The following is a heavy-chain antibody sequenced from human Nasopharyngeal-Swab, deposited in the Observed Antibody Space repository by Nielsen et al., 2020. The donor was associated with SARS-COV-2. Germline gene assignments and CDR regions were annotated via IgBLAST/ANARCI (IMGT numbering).Heavy chain of an antibody. J-gene: IGHJ4*02. V-gene: IGHV3-15*01. CDR1: GFTFSNAW. D-gene: IGHD3-9*01. CDR2: IKSKTDGGTT. CDR3: TTDSGGYFDWLPYYFDY. Sequence: GESLKISCAASGFTFSNAWMSWVRQAPGKGLEWVGRIKSKTDGGTTDYAAPVKGRFTISRDDSKNTLYLQMNSLKTEDTAVYYCTTDSGGYFDWLPYYFDYWGQGTLVTVSS.